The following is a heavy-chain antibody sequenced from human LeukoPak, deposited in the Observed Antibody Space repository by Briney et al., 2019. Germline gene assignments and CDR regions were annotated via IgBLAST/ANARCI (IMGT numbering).Heavy chain of an antibody. J-gene: IGHJ4*02. Sequence: PSETLSLTCALFGGSFSDYYWSWIRQHPGKGLEWIGEINLRGSTNYNPSLKSRVTISVDTSKNQFSLKLTSVTAADTAIFYCARGLGQLDSWGQGTLVTVSS. D-gene: IGHD2-2*01. CDR2: INLRGST. V-gene: IGHV4-34*01. CDR3: ARGLGQLDS. CDR1: GGSFSDYY.